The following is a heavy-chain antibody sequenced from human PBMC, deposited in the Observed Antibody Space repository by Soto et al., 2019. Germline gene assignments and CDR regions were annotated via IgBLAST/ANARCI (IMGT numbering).Heavy chain of an antibody. V-gene: IGHV4-59*08. D-gene: IGHD3-10*01. J-gene: IGHJ5*02. CDR2: IYYSGST. CDR1: GGSISSYY. CDR3: ARRDTYYYGSGSYYNWFDP. Sequence: SETLSLTCTVSGGSISSYYWSWIRQPPGKGLEWIGYIYYSGSTNYNPSLKSRVTISVDTSKNQFSLKLSSVTAADTAVYYCARRDTYYYGSGSYYNWFDPWGQGTLVTVSS.